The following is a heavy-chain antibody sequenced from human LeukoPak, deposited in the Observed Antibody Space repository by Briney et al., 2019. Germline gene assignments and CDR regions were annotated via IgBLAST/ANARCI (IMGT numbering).Heavy chain of an antibody. Sequence: SDPLPLTCTVSGGSISSCNYYWNWIRQPPAKALACPGRIYTSGSTNFNPSLKSRVTISVDTSKNHFSLKLSSVTAADTAVYYCARSLAVAGLVYFDYWGQGTLVTVSS. CDR2: IYTSGST. CDR3: ARSLAVAGLVYFDY. V-gene: IGHV4-61*02. J-gene: IGHJ4*02. D-gene: IGHD6-19*01. CDR1: GGSISSCNYY.